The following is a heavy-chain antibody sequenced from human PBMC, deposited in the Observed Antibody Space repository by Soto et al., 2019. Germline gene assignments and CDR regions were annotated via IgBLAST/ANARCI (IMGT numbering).Heavy chain of an antibody. D-gene: IGHD3-16*02. J-gene: IGHJ6*02. V-gene: IGHV1-69*13. CDR1: GGTFSGYA. CDR3: ARDWAVGLRLGELSLSYYYYGMDV. CDR2: IIPIFGTA. Sequence: SVKVSCKASGGTFSGYAISWVRQAPGQGLEWMGGIIPIFGTANYAQKFQGRVTITADESTSTAYMELSSLRSEDTAVYYCARDWAVGLRLGELSLSYYYYGMDVWGQGTTVTVSS.